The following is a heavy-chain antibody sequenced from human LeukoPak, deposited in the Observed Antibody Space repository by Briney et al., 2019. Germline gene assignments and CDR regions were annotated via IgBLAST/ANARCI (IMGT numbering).Heavy chain of an antibody. CDR1: GFTFSNYW. V-gene: IGHV3-7*01. CDR2: INQYGNET. CDR3: ARDLPDF. J-gene: IGHJ4*02. Sequence: TGGSLRLSCAASGFTFSNYWMSWVRQAPGKGLEWVANINQYGNETYYLDSVKGRFTISRDNAKNSLYLQMTSLRAEDTAVYYCARDLPDFWGQGTLVSVSS. D-gene: IGHD5/OR15-5a*01.